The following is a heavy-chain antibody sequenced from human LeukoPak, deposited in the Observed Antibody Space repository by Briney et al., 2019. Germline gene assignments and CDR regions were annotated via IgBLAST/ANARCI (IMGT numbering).Heavy chain of an antibody. CDR2: IYYSGST. CDR3: ASTMVRGSMDV. D-gene: IGHD3-10*01. Sequence: SETLSLTCTVSGGSISSYYWSWIRQPPGKGLEWIGYIYYSGSTNYNPSLKSRVTMSVDTSKNQFSLKLSSVTTADTAVYYCASTMVRGSMDVWGQGTTVTVSS. J-gene: IGHJ6*02. V-gene: IGHV4-59*01. CDR1: GGSISSYY.